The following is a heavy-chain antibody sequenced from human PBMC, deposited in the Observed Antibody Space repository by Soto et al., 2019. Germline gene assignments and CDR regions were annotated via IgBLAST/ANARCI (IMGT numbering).Heavy chain of an antibody. Sequence: SETLSLTCTVSGGSISSYYWSWIRQPPGKGLEWIGYIYYSGSTNYNPSLKSRVTISVDASKNQFSLKLSSVTAADTAVYYCARSMTTVVALDYWGQGTLVTVSS. D-gene: IGHD4-17*01. CDR1: GGSISSYY. CDR3: ARSMTTVVALDY. V-gene: IGHV4-59*08. J-gene: IGHJ4*02. CDR2: IYYSGST.